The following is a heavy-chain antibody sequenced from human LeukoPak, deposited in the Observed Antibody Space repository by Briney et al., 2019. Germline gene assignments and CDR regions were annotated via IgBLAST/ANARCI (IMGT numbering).Heavy chain of an antibody. Sequence: GGSLRLSCAASGVTFSSYGMHSVRQPPGKGLEWVALISSDGNDKLYGDSVKGRFTISRDDSKSTLYLQMNSLRAEDTAVYYCTTKVIRGNSGDDYDDWGQGTLVTVSS. CDR3: TTKVIRGNSGDDYDD. CDR1: GVTFSSYG. J-gene: IGHJ4*02. D-gene: IGHD5-12*01. CDR2: ISSDGNDK. V-gene: IGHV3-30*03.